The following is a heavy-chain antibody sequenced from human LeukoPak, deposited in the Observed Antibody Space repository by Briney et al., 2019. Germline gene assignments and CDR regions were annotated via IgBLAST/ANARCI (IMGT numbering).Heavy chain of an antibody. V-gene: IGHV3-23*01. CDR1: GFNFNKYD. J-gene: IGHJ4*02. CDR3: AKGGWLDD. CDR2: ITGRPDKT. D-gene: IGHD6-19*01. Sequence: GGSLRLSCAASGFNFNKYDMTWARQAPGKGLEWVSTITGRPDKTYYTDSVKGRFVTSRDNSKDTLYLQMNSLRAEDTALYYCAKGGWLDDLGQGALVTLSS.